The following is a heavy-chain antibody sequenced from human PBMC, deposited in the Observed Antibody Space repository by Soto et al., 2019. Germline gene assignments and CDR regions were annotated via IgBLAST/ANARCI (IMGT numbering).Heavy chain of an antibody. V-gene: IGHV2-5*02. J-gene: IGHJ5*02. Sequence: QITLKESGPTLVKPTQTLTLTCTFSGLSLSTSGEAVGWIRQPPGKALEWLALIYWDDDKRYNPTLKTRLTITKDTSKNQVVLTRTNMDPVVTATYYCAHYVSTSPAGWFDPWGQGILVTVSS. CDR1: GLSLSTSGEA. CDR2: IYWDDDK. CDR3: AHYVSTSPAGWFDP. D-gene: IGHD3-10*02.